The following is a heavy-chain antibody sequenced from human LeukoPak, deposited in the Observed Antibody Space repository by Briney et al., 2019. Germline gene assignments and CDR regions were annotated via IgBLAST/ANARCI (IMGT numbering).Heavy chain of an antibody. CDR1: GFTFDDYA. CDR2: ISGDGGST. V-gene: IGHV3-43*02. Sequence: GGSLRLSCAASGFTFDDYAMHWVRQAPGKGLEWVSLISGDGGSTYYADPVKGRFTISRDNSKNSLYLQMNSLRTEDTALCYCAKRSGLYSGSYFAFDIWGQGTMVTVSS. J-gene: IGHJ3*02. D-gene: IGHD1-26*01. CDR3: AKRSGLYSGSYFAFDI.